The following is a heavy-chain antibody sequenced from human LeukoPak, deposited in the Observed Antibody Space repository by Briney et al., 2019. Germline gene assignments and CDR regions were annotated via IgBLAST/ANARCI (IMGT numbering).Heavy chain of an antibody. CDR3: ARSVTMVRSYYQYYGMDV. Sequence: GASVKVSCKASGYTFTSNYMHWVRRAPGQGLEWMGIINPTGGSTSYAQRFQGRVTMTRDTSTSTVYMELYSLRSEDTAVYYCARSVTMVRSYYQYYGMDVWGQGTTVTVSS. J-gene: IGHJ6*02. V-gene: IGHV1-46*01. CDR2: INPTGGST. CDR1: GYTFTSNY. D-gene: IGHD3-10*01.